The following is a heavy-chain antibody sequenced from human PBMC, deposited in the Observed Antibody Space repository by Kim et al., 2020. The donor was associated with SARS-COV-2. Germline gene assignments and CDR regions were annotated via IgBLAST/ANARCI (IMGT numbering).Heavy chain of an antibody. Sequence: GRVTMTRDTSTSTVYMELSSLRSEDTAVYYCARDSAYYDSSGRHSPFDPWGQGTLVTVSS. D-gene: IGHD3-22*01. J-gene: IGHJ5*02. V-gene: IGHV1-46*01. CDR3: ARDSAYYDSSGRHSPFDP.